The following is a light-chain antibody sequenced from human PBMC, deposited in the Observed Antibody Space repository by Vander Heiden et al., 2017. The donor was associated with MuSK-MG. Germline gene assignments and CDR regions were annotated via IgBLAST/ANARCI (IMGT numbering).Light chain of an antibody. CDR1: SSNIGAGYD. Sequence: QSVLTQPPSVSGAPGQSVTISCTGSSSNIGAGYDVHWYQQLPGTAPKLLIYGNSNRPSGVPDRFSGSKSGTSASLAITGLQAEDEADYYCQSYDSSLRDNYVFGTGTKVTVL. CDR3: QSYDSSLRDNYV. J-gene: IGLJ1*01. CDR2: GNS. V-gene: IGLV1-40*01.